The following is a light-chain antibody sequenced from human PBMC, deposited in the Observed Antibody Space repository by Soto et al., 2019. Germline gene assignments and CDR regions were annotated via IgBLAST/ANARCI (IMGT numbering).Light chain of an antibody. Sequence: QSVLTQPPSASGSPGQSVTISCTGTSSDVGVYNYVSWYQHHPGKAPKLMIYEVNKRPSGVPDRFSGSKSGNTASLTVSGLQAEDEADYYCSSYSSTATVEKVFGTGTKVTLL. CDR1: SSDVGVYNY. V-gene: IGLV2-8*01. CDR3: SSYSSTATVEKV. CDR2: EVN. J-gene: IGLJ1*01.